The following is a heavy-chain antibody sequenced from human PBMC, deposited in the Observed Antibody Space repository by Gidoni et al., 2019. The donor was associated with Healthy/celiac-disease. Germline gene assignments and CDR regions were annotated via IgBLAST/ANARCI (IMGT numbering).Heavy chain of an antibody. CDR1: GFTCISYC. V-gene: IGHV3-30*03. J-gene: IGHJ4*02. Sequence: QVHLLASVGGVFQPGRSLILSCAVSGFTCISYCLYWVRQAPGKVLGWGAVISYDGSNKYYADSVKGRFTISRDNSKNTLYLQMNSLRAEDTAVYYCARSFRTLGYCTNGVCYGLGYWGQGTLVTVSS. D-gene: IGHD2-8*01. CDR3: ARSFRTLGYCTNGVCYGLGY. CDR2: ISYDGSNK.